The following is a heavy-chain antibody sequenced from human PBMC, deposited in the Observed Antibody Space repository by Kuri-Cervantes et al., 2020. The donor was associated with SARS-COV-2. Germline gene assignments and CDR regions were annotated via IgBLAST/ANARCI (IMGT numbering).Heavy chain of an antibody. V-gene: IGHV4-39*01. J-gene: IGHJ6*02. CDR2: IYYSGST. Sequence: SETLSLTCTVSGGSISSSSYYWGWIRQPPGKGLEWIGSIYYSGSTYYNPSLKSRVTIYVDTSKNQFSLNLSSVTAAYTAVYYCARLKGTGYGSGTVPYYGMDVWGQGTTVTVSS. CDR3: ARLKGTGYGSGTVPYYGMDV. D-gene: IGHD3-10*01. CDR1: GGSISSSSYY.